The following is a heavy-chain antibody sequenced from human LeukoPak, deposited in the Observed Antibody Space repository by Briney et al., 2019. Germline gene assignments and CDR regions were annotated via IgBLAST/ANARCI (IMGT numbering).Heavy chain of an antibody. CDR3: AKDMGGYDY. CDR1: GFTFDDYA. J-gene: IGHJ4*02. CDR2: ISWNSGSI. V-gene: IGHV3-9*01. Sequence: GRSLRLSCAASGFTFDDYAMHWVRQAPGKGLEWVSGISWNSGSIGYADSVKGRFTISRDNAKNSLYLQMNSLRAEDTALYYCAKDMGGYDYWGQGTLVTVSS. D-gene: IGHD3-16*01.